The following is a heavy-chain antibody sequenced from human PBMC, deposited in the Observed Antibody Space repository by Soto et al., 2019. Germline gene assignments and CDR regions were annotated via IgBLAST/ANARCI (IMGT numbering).Heavy chain of an antibody. CDR3: ARGARIAAAAPEYFQH. CDR2: IIPILGIA. D-gene: IGHD6-13*01. V-gene: IGHV1-69*02. J-gene: IGHJ1*01. Sequence: QVQLVQSGAEVKKPGSSVKVSCKASGGTFSSYTISWVRQAPGQGLEWMGRIIPILGIANYAQKFQGRVTITADKSTSTAYMELSSLRSDDTAVYYCARGARIAAAAPEYFQHWGQGTLVTVSS. CDR1: GGTFSSYT.